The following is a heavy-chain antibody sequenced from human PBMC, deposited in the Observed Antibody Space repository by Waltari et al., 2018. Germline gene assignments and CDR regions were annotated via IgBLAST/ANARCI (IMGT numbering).Heavy chain of an antibody. CDR3: TRHDSGGWYYFDY. CDR2: IRSKGNNYAT. V-gene: IGHV3-73*01. D-gene: IGHD3-22*01. CDR1: VFIFSDSA. Sequence: EVQLVESGGGLVQPGGSLKLSCAASVFIFSDSALLWVRQAPGKGLEWVGRIRSKGNNYATSYAASVKGRFTISRDDSKNTAYLQMRSLKTEDTAVYYCTRHDSGGWYYFDYWGQGTLVTASS. J-gene: IGHJ4*02.